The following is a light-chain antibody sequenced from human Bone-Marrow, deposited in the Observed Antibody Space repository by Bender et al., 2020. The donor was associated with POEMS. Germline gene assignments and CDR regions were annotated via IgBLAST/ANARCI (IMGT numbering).Light chain of an antibody. V-gene: IGLV1-44*01. CDR1: SSNIGAHA. CDR2: SSH. CDR3: EAYDNGLSGHVV. J-gene: IGLJ2*01. Sequence: QSVLTQPPSASGTPGQRVTISCSGGSSNIGAHAVNWYQHLPGTAPKLLIYSSHRRPSEVPDRFSGSRSGTSASLAVTGLQAEDEADYYCEAYDNGLSGHVVFGGGTKLAVL.